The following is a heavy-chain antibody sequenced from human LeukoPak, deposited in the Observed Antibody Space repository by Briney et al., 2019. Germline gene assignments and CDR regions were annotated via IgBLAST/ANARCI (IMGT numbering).Heavy chain of an antibody. J-gene: IGHJ2*01. CDR1: GGSFSGYY. CDR2: INHSGST. CDR3: ARLRVGSGYSMVWYFDL. D-gene: IGHD3-22*01. Sequence: KPSETLSLTCAVYGGSFSGYYWSWIRQPPGKGLEWIGEINHSGSTNYNPSLKSRVTISVDTSKNQFSLKLSSVTAADTAVYYCARLRVGSGYSMVWYFDLWGRGTLVTVSS. V-gene: IGHV4-34*01.